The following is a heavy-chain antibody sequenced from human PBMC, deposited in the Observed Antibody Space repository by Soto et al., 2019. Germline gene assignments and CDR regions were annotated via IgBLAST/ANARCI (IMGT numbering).Heavy chain of an antibody. CDR2: ISGSGGSR. D-gene: IGHD3-10*01. CDR3: AITAFDI. V-gene: IGHV3-23*01. J-gene: IGHJ3*02. Sequence: GGSRRLLCEASGFTVSSYAMSWVRQAPGKGLEWVSAISGSGGSRYYADSVNGRFTISRDNSKNTLYLQMNSLRAEDTAVYYCAITAFDIWGQGTMVTVSS. CDR1: GFTVSSYA.